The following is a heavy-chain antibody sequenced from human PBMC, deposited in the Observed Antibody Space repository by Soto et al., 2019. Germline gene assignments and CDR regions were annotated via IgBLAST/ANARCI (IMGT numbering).Heavy chain of an antibody. Sequence: QVQLQESGPGLVKPAETLSLTCTVSGGSVSGHYWSWIRQPRGKGLEWIGYIYYSGSTTYNPSLKSRVTIGVDTSKNQCSLRLSSVTAADTAVYYCGRTVAAAATAALAYWGRGTLVIVSS. D-gene: IGHD6-13*01. CDR2: IYYSGST. V-gene: IGHV4-59*02. CDR1: GGSVSGHY. CDR3: GRTVAAAATAALAY. J-gene: IGHJ1*01.